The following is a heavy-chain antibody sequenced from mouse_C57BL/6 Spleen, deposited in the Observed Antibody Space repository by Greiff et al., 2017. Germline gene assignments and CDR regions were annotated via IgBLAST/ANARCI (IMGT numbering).Heavy chain of an antibody. CDR3: ARDGGTDFDY. Sequence: ESGPGLVKPSQSLSLTCSVTGYSITSGYYWNWIRQFPGNKLEWMGYISYDGSNNYNPSLKNRISITRDTSKNQFFLKLNSVTTEDTATYYCARDGGTDFDYWGQGTTLTVSS. V-gene: IGHV3-6*01. CDR1: GYSITSGYY. CDR2: ISYDGSN. J-gene: IGHJ2*01. D-gene: IGHD4-1*01.